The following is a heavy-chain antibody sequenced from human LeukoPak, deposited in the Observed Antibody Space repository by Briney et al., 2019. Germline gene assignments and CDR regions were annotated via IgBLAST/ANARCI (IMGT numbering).Heavy chain of an antibody. Sequence: GGSLRLSCAASGFTFSSYGMHWVRQAPGKGLEWVAFIRYAGSNKYYADSVKGRFTISRDNSKNTLYLQMNSLRAEDTAVYYCAKDQQQLVRRGYYFDYWGQGTLVTVSS. J-gene: IGHJ4*02. D-gene: IGHD6-13*01. CDR2: IRYAGSNK. CDR1: GFTFSSYG. V-gene: IGHV3-30*02. CDR3: AKDQQQLVRRGYYFDY.